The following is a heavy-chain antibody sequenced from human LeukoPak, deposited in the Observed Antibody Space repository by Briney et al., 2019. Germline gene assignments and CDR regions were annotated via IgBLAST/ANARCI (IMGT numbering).Heavy chain of an antibody. CDR2: IYYTGTA. Sequence: SETLSLPCTVSGGSIRDTSYYWVWVPQPPGKELHWIGIIYYTGTAYYNPSLKSRVTISVDTSRDQFSMRLSSVTAADTAAYYCARLGHYPNSRTRPNWFDPWGQGTLVSVSS. CDR3: ARLGHYPNSRTRPNWFDP. V-gene: IGHV4-39*01. CDR1: GGSIRDTSYY. D-gene: IGHD1-1*01. J-gene: IGHJ5*02.